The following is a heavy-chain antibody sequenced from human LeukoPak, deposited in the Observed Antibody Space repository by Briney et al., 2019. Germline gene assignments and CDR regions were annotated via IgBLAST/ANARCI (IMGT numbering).Heavy chain of an antibody. CDR3: VRKAAAGP. J-gene: IGHJ5*02. CDR2: ISAYNGNT. V-gene: IGHV1-18*01. CDR1: GGTFSSHA. D-gene: IGHD6-13*01. Sequence: GVSVKVSCKASGGTFSSHAISWVRQAPGQGLEWMGWISAYNGNTNYAQKLQGRVTMTTDTSTSTAYMELRSLRSDDTAVYYCVRKAAAGPWGQGTLVTVSS.